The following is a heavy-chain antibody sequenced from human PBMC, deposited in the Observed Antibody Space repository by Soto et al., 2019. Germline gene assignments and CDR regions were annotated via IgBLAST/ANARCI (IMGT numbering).Heavy chain of an antibody. V-gene: IGHV4-59*01. J-gene: IGHJ4*02. Sequence: SETLSLTCSVSGGSMSEYFLSWIRQSPGKGLEWVGYIYYLGSTDYNPYLKSRVTISVDTSKRQFSLRLTSVAAAGTAVYYWARDGYDGSGSPYPAYWGPGTQVTVSS. CDR3: ARDGYDGSGSPYPAY. D-gene: IGHD3-10*01. CDR2: IYYLGST. CDR1: GGSMSEYF.